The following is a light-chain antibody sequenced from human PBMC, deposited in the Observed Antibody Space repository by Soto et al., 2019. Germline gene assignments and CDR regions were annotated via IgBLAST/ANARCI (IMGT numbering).Light chain of an antibody. J-gene: IGKJ1*01. CDR1: KSVFNN. CDR2: DAS. Sequence: EMVITQAPSTLSVSPGERATLSCTASKSVFNNLALYQQKPGQAPRLLIYDASTRATGIPARFSGSGSETEFTLTISSLQSEDFAVYFCQQYNNWPRTFGQGTKVDIK. V-gene: IGKV3-15*01. CDR3: QQYNNWPRT.